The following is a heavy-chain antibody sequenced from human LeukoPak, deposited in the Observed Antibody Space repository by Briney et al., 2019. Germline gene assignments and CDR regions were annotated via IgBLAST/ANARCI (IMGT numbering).Heavy chain of an antibody. J-gene: IGHJ5*02. V-gene: IGHV3-53*01. D-gene: IGHD3-16*01. CDR3: ARRFTPKARNWFDP. CDR2: IYSSGST. Sequence: GGSLRLSCAASEFTVSSNYVSWVRQAPGKGLEWVSVIYSSGSTYYAESVKGRFTISRDNFKNTLYLQMDSLRAEDTAMYYCARRFTPKARNWFDPWGQGTLVTVSS. CDR1: EFTVSSNY.